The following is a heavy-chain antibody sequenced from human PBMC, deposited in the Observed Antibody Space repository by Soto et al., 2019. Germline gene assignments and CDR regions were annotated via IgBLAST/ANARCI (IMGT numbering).Heavy chain of an antibody. D-gene: IGHD6-13*01. J-gene: IGHJ3*02. CDR1: GFTFSSYG. V-gene: IGHV3-33*01. CDR3: ARDMVNGDRISWYDAFDI. Sequence: GGSLRLSCAASGFTFSSYGMHWVRQAPGKGLEWVAVIWDDGSNKYYADSMKARFTISTDNSKNTLYLQMNSLRAEDTAVYYCARDMVNGDRISWYDAFDIWGQGTMVTVSS. CDR2: IWDDGSNK.